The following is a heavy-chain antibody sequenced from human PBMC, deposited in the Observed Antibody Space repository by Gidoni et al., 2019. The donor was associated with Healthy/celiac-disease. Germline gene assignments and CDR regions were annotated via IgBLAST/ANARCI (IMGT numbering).Heavy chain of an antibody. V-gene: IGHV4-39*01. CDR3: ARHGGTDYGDSLSAFDI. D-gene: IGHD4-17*01. Sequence: QPQLQESGPGLVKPSETLSRTCTVSGGSICSSSYYGGWSRQPPGKGLEWIGSIYYSGSTYYNPTHKSRVTISVDTSKNQFSLKLSSVTAADTAVYYCARHGGTDYGDSLSAFDIWSQGTMVTVSS. J-gene: IGHJ3*02. CDR2: IYYSGST. CDR1: GGSICSSSYY.